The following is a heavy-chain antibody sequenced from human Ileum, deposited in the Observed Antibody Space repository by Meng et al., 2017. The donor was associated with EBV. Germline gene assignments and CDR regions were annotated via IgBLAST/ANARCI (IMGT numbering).Heavy chain of an antibody. CDR2: IYYSGTT. D-gene: IGHD6-19*01. CDR3: ARGYSSGWYYFDQ. V-gene: IGHV4-39*01. Sequence: QRQLQESGPGLVKPSETLSLPCTVSGGSIDRRSYNWGWIRQSPGKGLEWMGSIYYSGTTYYNPSLKSRVTISVDTSKNQFSLKLSSVTAADTAVYYCARGYSSGWYYFDQWGQGTLVTVSS. J-gene: IGHJ4*02. CDR1: GGSIDRRSYN.